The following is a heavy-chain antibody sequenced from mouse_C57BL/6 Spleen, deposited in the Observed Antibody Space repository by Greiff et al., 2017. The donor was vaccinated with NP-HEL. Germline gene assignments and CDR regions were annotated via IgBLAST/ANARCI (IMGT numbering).Heavy chain of an antibody. J-gene: IGHJ1*03. CDR3: ARSPCITTVVATGYWYFDV. CDR2: IYPGCGNT. Sequence: QVHVQQSGAELVRPGASVKLSCKASGYTFTDYYINWVKQRPGQGLEWIARIYPGCGNTYYNEKFKGKATLTAEKSSSTAYMKLSSLTSEDSAVYFCARSPCITTVVATGYWYFDVWGTGTTVTVSS. V-gene: IGHV1-76*01. D-gene: IGHD1-1*01. CDR1: GYTFTDYY.